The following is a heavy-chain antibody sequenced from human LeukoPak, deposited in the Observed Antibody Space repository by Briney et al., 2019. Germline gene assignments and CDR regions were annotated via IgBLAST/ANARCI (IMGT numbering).Heavy chain of an antibody. CDR3: ARGRSLPLTPGWFDP. D-gene: IGHD3-9*01. V-gene: IGHV3-7*04. CDR1: GLTFSNHW. J-gene: IGHJ5*02. Sequence: GGSLRLSCVASGLTFSNHWMNWVRQAPGKGLEWVASIKDDGSQKYYVDSVKGRFSISRDNAKNSLYLQMNSLRAEDTAVYYCARGRSLPLTPGWFDPWGQGTLVTVSS. CDR2: IKDDGSQK.